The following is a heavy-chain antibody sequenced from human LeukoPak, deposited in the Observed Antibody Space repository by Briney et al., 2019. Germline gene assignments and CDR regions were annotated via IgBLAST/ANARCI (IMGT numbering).Heavy chain of an antibody. CDR1: GYTFTGYY. Sequence: ASVKVSCKASGYTFTGYYMHWVRQAPGQGLEWMGWINPNSGGTNYAQKIQGRVTMTRDTSTSTVYMELSSLRSEDTAVYYCARDPAQWEPHFDYWGQGTLVTVSS. V-gene: IGHV1-2*02. CDR2: INPNSGGT. J-gene: IGHJ4*02. CDR3: ARDPAQWEPHFDY. D-gene: IGHD1-26*01.